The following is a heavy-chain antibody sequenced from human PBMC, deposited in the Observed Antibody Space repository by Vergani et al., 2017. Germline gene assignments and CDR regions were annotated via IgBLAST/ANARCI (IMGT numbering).Heavy chain of an antibody. CDR1: GFTSSYYG. V-gene: IGHV3-30*03. CDR2: ISYDGTQK. J-gene: IGHJ1*01. D-gene: IGHD1-1*01. CDR3: ATKSCGTPGCQIGYFRE. Sequence: QVHLVESGGGVVQPGRSLRLSCVVSGFTSSYYGMHWVRQAPGKGLEWVAVISYDGTQKYYADSVKGRFTISRDNSKSTLDLQMNSLRTEDTAVYYWATKSCGTPGCQIGYFREWDQGTLVTVSS.